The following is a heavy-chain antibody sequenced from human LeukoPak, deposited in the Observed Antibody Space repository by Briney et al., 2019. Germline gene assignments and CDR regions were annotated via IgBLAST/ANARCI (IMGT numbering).Heavy chain of an antibody. CDR2: IYYSGST. CDR3: ARGEYYDILTGYYSYFDY. Sequence: SETLSLTCGVSGGSVSSGSYYWSWIRQPPGKGLEWIGCIYYSGSTNYNPSLKSRVTISVDTSKNQFSLKLSSVTAADTAVYYSARGEYYDILTGYYSYFDYWGQGTLVTVSS. J-gene: IGHJ4*02. D-gene: IGHD3-9*01. V-gene: IGHV4-61*01. CDR1: GGSVSSGSYY.